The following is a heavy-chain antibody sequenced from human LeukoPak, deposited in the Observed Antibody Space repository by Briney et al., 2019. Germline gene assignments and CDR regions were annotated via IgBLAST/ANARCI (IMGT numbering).Heavy chain of an antibody. J-gene: IGHJ4*02. CDR3: ARHGYSYGFDC. Sequence: SETLSLTCTVSGGSISSYYWSWIRQPPGKGLEWIGYIYYSGSTNYNPSLKSRVTISVDTSKNQFSLKLSSVTAADTAVYYCARHGYSYGFDCWGQGTLVTVSS. D-gene: IGHD5-18*01. CDR2: IYYSGST. V-gene: IGHV4-59*08. CDR1: GGSISSYY.